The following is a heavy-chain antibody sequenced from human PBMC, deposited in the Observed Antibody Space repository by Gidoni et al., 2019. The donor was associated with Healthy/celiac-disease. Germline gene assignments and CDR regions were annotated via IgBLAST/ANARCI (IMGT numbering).Heavy chain of an antibody. CDR1: GGSISSSSYY. CDR3: ASPYGSGSYSSYYYYMDV. Sequence: QLQLQESGPGLVKPSETLSLTCTVSGGSISSSSYYLGWIRQPPGKGLEWIGSIYYSGSTYYNPSLKSRVTISVDTSKNQFSLKLSSVTAADTAVYYCASPYGSGSYSSYYYYMDVWGKGTTVTVSS. J-gene: IGHJ6*03. CDR2: IYYSGST. V-gene: IGHV4-39*01. D-gene: IGHD3-10*01.